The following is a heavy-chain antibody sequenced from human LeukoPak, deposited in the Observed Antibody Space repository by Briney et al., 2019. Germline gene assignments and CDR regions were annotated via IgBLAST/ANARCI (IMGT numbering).Heavy chain of an antibody. CDR2: ISGSGGST. J-gene: IGHJ4*02. V-gene: IGHV3-23*01. D-gene: IGHD2-15*01. CDR3: AKGVGYCSGGSCQQFDY. CDR1: GFTLSNAW. Sequence: GGSLRLSCAASGFTLSNAWMNWVRQAPGKGLKWVSAISGSGGSTYYADSVKGRITISRDNSKNTLYLQMNSLRAEDTAVYYCAKGVGYCSGGSCQQFDYWGQGTLVTVSS.